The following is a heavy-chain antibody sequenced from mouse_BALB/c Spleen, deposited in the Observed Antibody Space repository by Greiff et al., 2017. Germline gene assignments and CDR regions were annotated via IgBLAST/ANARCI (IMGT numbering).Heavy chain of an antibody. Sequence: EVHLVESGPGLVKPSQSLSLTCSVTGYSITSGYYWNWIRQFPGNKLEWMGYISYSGSTSYNPSLKSRISITRDTSKNQFFLQLNSVTTEDTATYYCARDYYGRFAYWGQGTLVTVSA. CDR3: ARDYYGRFAY. V-gene: IGHV3-2*02. CDR1: GYSITSGYY. CDR2: ISYSGST. J-gene: IGHJ3*01. D-gene: IGHD1-1*01.